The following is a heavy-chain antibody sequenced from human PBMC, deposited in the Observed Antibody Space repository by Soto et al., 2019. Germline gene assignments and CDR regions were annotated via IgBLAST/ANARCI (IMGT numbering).Heavy chain of an antibody. D-gene: IGHD1-26*01. CDR3: ARGGKHGSHFYGMDV. Sequence: GESLKISCVGSGYSFITYWVAWVRQMPWKGLEWMGIFYPRDSATTYSPSFQGQVTISADKSISTAYLQWNNLKASDTAIYYCARGGKHGSHFYGMDVWGQGTTVTVSS. CDR1: GYSFITYW. V-gene: IGHV5-51*01. CDR2: FYPRDSAT. J-gene: IGHJ6*02.